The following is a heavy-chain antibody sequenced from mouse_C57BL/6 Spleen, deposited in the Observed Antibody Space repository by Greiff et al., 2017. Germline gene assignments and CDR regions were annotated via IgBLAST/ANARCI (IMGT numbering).Heavy chain of an antibody. CDR1: GYAFSSYW. D-gene: IGHD2-3*01. CDR2: IYPGDGDT. CDR3: AKGAFYDGYYWYFDV. Sequence: VKLQQSGAELVKPGASVKISCKASGYAFSSYWMNWVKQRPGKGLEWIGQIYPGDGDTNYNGKFKGKATLTADKSSSTAYMQLSSLTSEDSAVYFCAKGAFYDGYYWYFDVWGTGTTVTVSS. V-gene: IGHV1-80*01. J-gene: IGHJ1*03.